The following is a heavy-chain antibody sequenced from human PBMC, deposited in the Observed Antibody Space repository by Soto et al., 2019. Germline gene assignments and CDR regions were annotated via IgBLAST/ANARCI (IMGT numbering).Heavy chain of an antibody. D-gene: IGHD5-12*01. V-gene: IGHV4-4*07. CDR3: ARQVLHTVATGVNYFDY. CDR2: IYTSGST. Sequence: SETLSLTCTVSGGSISSYYWSWIRQPAGKGLEWIGRIYTSGSTNYNPSLKSRVTMSVDTSKNQFSLKLSSVTAADTAVYYCARQVLHTVATGVNYFDYWGQGTLVTVSS. J-gene: IGHJ4*02. CDR1: GGSISSYY.